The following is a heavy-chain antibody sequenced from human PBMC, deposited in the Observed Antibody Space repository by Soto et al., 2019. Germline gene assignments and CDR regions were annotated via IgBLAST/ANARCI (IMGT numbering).Heavy chain of an antibody. CDR3: ARQTDSDDFWSGYYYFDY. CDR2: IYPGDSDT. V-gene: IGHV5-51*01. J-gene: IGHJ4*02. Sequence: GESLNISCKGSGYSFTSYWIGWVRQMPGKGLEWMGIIYPGDSDTRYSPSFQGQVTISADKSISTAYLQWSSLKASDTAMYYCARQTDSDDFWSGYYYFDYWGQGTLVTVSS. D-gene: IGHD3-3*01. CDR1: GYSFTSYW.